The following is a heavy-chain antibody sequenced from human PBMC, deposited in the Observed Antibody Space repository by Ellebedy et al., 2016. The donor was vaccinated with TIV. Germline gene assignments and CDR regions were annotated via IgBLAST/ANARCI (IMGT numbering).Heavy chain of an antibody. J-gene: IGHJ4*02. CDR1: GYGFTSYW. CDR3: VRSYYFGSGSYSLPAAFDY. CDR2: IYPDDSDT. D-gene: IGHD3-10*01. Sequence: GESLKISXKGSGYGFTSYWIGRVRQMPGKGLEWIGIIYPDDSDTRYSPSFQGQVNISADKSISTAYLWWSSLKASDTAMYYVVRSYYFGSGSYSLPAAFDYWGQGTLITVSS. V-gene: IGHV5-51*01.